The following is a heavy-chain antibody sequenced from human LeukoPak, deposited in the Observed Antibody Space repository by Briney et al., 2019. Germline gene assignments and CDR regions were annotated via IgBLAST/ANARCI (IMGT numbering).Heavy chain of an antibody. CDR2: IYYSGST. Sequence: SETPSLTCTVSGGSISSSSYYWGWIRQPPGKGLEWIGSIYYSGSTYYNPSLKSRVTISVDTSKNQFSLKLSSVTAADTAVYYCARHGAWGSSSDAFDIWGQGTMVTVSS. CDR1: GGSISSSSYY. D-gene: IGHD6-13*01. V-gene: IGHV4-39*01. J-gene: IGHJ3*02. CDR3: ARHGAWGSSSDAFDI.